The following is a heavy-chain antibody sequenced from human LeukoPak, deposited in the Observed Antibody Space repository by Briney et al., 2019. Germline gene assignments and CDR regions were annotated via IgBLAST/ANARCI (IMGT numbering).Heavy chain of an antibody. V-gene: IGHV3-30-3*01. CDR2: ISKDGSDK. J-gene: IGHJ4*02. D-gene: IGHD1-7*01. CDR1: GFTFSDYA. Sequence: GGSLRLSCAASGFTFSDYAMHWVRQAPGKGLEWVAVISKDGSDKYYPGSVRGRFTISRDNSKNTIYLQMDSLRAEDTAIYYCARDYWWNYDYWGQGTLVTVSS. CDR3: ARDYWWNYDY.